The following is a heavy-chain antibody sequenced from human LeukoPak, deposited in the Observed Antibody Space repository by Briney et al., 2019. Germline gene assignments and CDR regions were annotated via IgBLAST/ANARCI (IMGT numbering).Heavy chain of an antibody. CDR1: GFTFSDYY. CDR3: AKDGLWRSSSSDYFDY. D-gene: IGHD6-6*01. J-gene: IGHJ4*02. V-gene: IGHV3-11*01. CDR2: ISSSGSTI. Sequence: GGSLRLSCAASGFTFSDYYMSWIRQAPGKGLEWVSYISSSGSTIYYADSVKGRFTISRDNSKNTLYLQMNSLRAEDTAVYYCAKDGLWRSSSSDYFDYWGQGTLVTVSS.